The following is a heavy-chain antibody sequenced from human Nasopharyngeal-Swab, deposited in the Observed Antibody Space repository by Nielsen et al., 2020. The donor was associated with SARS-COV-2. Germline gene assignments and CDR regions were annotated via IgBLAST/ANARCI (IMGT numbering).Heavy chain of an antibody. CDR2: IRSKANSYAT. Sequence: GGSPRLSCAASGFTFSGSAMHWVRQASGKGLEWVGRIRSKANSYATAYAASVKGRFTISRDDSKNTAYLQMNSLKTEDTAVYYCTRHTQYCSGGSCYPRFDPWGQGTLVTVSS. V-gene: IGHV3-73*01. J-gene: IGHJ5*02. CDR1: GFTFSGSA. CDR3: TRHTQYCSGGSCYPRFDP. D-gene: IGHD2-15*01.